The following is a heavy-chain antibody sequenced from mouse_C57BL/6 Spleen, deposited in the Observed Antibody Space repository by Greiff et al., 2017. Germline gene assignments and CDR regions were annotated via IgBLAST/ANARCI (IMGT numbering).Heavy chain of an antibody. CDR3: ARNDGSRGRYFDV. V-gene: IGHV3-6*01. CDR2: ISYDGSN. CDR1: GYSITSGYY. Sequence: VQLKESGPGLVKPSQSLSLTCSVTGYSITSGYYWNWIRQFPGNKLEWMGYISYDGSNNYNPSLKNRISITRDTSKNQFFLKLTSVTTEDTAKYYCARNDGSRGRYFDVWGTGTPVTVSS. J-gene: IGHJ1*03. D-gene: IGHD1-1*01.